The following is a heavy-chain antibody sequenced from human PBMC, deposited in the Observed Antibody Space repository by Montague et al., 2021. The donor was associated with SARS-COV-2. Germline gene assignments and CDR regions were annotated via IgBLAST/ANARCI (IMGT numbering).Heavy chain of an antibody. D-gene: IGHD3-22*01. CDR2: INQSGSA. J-gene: IGHJ5*01. CDR3: ARGLMTINMMVVIMTGASPCLDS. CDR1: GGSFSGYD. V-gene: IGHV4-34*01. Sequence: SETLSLTCAVYGGSFSGYDWTWIRQSPGTGLELMGVINQSGSAKYKHSLKSRVTISVDTSKHQFSLKLSSVTAADTAVYYCARGLMTINMMVVIMTGASPCLDSWGQGTLVTVSP.